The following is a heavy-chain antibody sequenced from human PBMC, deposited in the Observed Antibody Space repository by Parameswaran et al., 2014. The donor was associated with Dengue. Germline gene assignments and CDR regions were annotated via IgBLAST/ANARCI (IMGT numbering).Heavy chain of an antibody. J-gene: IGHJ4*02. V-gene: IGHV4-61*03. CDR3: ASYLAGGAGRGY. D-gene: IGHD3-16*01. Sequence: RWIRQPPGKRLEWIGHTYSSGSINYNPSLQSRVTMSVDTSKNHFSLKLSSVTAADTAVYYCASYLAGGAGRGYWGQGILVTVSS. CDR2: TYSSGSI.